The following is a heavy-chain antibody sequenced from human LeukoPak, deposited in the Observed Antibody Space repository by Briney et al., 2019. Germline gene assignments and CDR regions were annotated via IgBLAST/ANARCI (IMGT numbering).Heavy chain of an antibody. J-gene: IGHJ4*02. CDR3: ARTLGQNDYYFDY. V-gene: IGHV3-21*01. CDR2: ISSSSSYI. D-gene: IGHD1-1*01. CDR1: GFTFSSYS. Sequence: GGSLRLSCAASGFTFSSYSMNWVRQAPGKGLEWVSSISSSSSYIYYADSVKGRFTISRDNAKNSLYLQMNSLRAEDTAVYYCARTLGQNDYYFDYWGQGTLVTVSS.